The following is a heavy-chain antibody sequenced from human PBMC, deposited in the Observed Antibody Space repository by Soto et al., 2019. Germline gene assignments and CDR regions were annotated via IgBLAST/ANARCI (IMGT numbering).Heavy chain of an antibody. CDR3: ARESGYRYQVSY. CDR1: GGSFSGYY. Sequence: QVQLQQWGAGLLKPSEPLSLTCAVYGGSFSGYYWSWIRQPPGQGLEWIGEINHSGSTNYNPSLKSRVTISVDTSKNQFSLKLSSVTAADTAVYYCARESGYRYQVSYWGQGTLVTVSS. V-gene: IGHV4-34*01. D-gene: IGHD3-16*02. J-gene: IGHJ4*02. CDR2: INHSGST.